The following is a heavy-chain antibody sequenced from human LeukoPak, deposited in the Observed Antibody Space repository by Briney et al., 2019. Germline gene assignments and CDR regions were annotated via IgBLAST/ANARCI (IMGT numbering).Heavy chain of an antibody. CDR2: IYTSGST. CDR1: GGSISSGSYY. V-gene: IGHV4-61*02. Sequence: SETLSLTCTVSGGSISSGSYYWSWIRQPAGKGLEWIGRIYTSGSTNYNPSLKSRVTISVDTSKNQFSLKLSSVTAADTAVYYCARDAWGYCSSTSCYLGSYYYYYMDVWGKGTTVTVSS. J-gene: IGHJ6*03. CDR3: ARDAWGYCSSTSCYLGSYYYYYMDV. D-gene: IGHD2-2*01.